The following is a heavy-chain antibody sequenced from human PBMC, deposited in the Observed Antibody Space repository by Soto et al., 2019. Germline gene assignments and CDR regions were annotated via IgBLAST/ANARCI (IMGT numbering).Heavy chain of an antibody. J-gene: IGHJ4*02. Sequence: EVQLVESGGGLVQPGESLKLSCVASGFALSNYWINWGRQAPGKGLEWVANIKQDGREKNYVDSVKGRFTISRDNARNSLYLQMNSLRAEDTAAYYCATETSTWGCWGQGTLVTVSS. CDR3: ATETSTWGC. D-gene: IGHD7-27*01. V-gene: IGHV3-7*05. CDR1: GFALSNYW. CDR2: IKQDGREK.